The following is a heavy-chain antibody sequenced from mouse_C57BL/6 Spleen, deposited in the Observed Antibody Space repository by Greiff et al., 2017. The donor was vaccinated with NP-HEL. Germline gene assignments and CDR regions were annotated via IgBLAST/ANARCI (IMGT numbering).Heavy chain of an antibody. CDR2: IDPSDSYT. CDR3: ARSEGRGYFDY. Sequence: QVQLQQPGAELVKPGAPVKLSCKASGYTFTSYWMQWVKQRPGQGLEWIGEIDPSDSYTNYNQKFKGKATLTVDTSSSTAYMQLSSLTSEDSAVYYCARSEGRGYFDYWGQGTTLTVSS. CDR1: GYTFTSYW. V-gene: IGHV1-50*01. D-gene: IGHD3-3*01. J-gene: IGHJ2*01.